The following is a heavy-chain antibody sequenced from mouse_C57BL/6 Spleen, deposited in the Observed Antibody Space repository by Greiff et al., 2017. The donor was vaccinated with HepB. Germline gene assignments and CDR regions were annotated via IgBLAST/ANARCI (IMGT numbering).Heavy chain of an antibody. J-gene: IGHJ4*01. CDR2: INPGSGGT. Sequence: QVQLQQSGAELVRPGTSVKVSCKASGYAFTNYLIEWVKQRPGQGLEWIGVINPGSGGTNYNEKFKGKATLTADKSSSTAYMQLSSLTSEDSAVYFCARRNDYGRSGNYAMDDWGQGTSVTVSS. D-gene: IGHD1-1*01. CDR3: ARRNDYGRSGNYAMDD. V-gene: IGHV1-54*01. CDR1: GYAFTNYL.